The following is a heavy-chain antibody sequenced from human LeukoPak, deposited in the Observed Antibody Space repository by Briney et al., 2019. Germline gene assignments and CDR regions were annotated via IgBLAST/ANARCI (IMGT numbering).Heavy chain of an antibody. CDR2: LDPNSDYT. V-gene: IGHV1-2*02. Sequence: ASVTVSCKASGYTFTGYYMHWVRLAPGQGLEWMGWLDPNSDYTKYPQKFQGRVTMTRDTSISTAYMELSRLTPDDTAVYYCARARKGGTSGDYWGQGTLVTVSS. CDR3: ARARKGGTSGDY. D-gene: IGHD4-23*01. CDR1: GYTFTGYY. J-gene: IGHJ4*02.